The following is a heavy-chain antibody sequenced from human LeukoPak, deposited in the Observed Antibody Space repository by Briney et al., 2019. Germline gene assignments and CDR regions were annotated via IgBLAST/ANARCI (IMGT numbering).Heavy chain of an antibody. V-gene: IGHV3-7*01. CDR1: GFTFNRCW. CDR3: TSWGDTTAEYFQR. D-gene: IGHD2-21*02. J-gene: IGHJ1*01. Sequence: GGSLRLSCVVSGFTFNRCWMNWVRQAPGKGLEWVAHINPDGRDTYYVDPVKGRFTISRDNAQNSMYLQMNSLRVEDTAVYYCTSWGDTTAEYFQRWGQGTLVTVSS. CDR2: INPDGRDT.